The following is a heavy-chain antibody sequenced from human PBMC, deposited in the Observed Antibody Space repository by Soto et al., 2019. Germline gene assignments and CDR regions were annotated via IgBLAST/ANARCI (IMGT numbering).Heavy chain of an antibody. Sequence: SLKVSGKASGGTFSSYAISWVRQAPGQGLEWMGGIIPIFGTANYAQKFQGRVTITADESTSTAYMELSSLRSEDTAVYYCARAGYSPTGYYYYGMDVWGQGTTVTVSS. D-gene: IGHD5-18*01. CDR2: IIPIFGTA. V-gene: IGHV1-69*13. J-gene: IGHJ6*02. CDR1: GGTFSSYA. CDR3: ARAGYSPTGYYYYGMDV.